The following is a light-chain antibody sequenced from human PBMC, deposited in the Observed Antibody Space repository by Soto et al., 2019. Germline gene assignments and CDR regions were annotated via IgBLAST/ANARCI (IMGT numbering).Light chain of an antibody. V-gene: IGLV2-14*01. CDR2: EVN. CDR3: SSFARSISYV. J-gene: IGLJ1*01. Sequence: QSALTQPASVSGSPGQSITISCTGTSSDVAFYNHVSWYQQHPGKAPKLLIYEVNNRPSGVSHRFSGSKSGNTASLTISGLQAEDEADYYCSSFARSISYVFGTGTKVTVL. CDR1: SSDVAFYNH.